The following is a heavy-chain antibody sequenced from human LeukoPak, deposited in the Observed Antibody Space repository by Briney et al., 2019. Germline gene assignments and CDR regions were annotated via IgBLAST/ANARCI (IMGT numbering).Heavy chain of an antibody. CDR1: GFTFNTYA. D-gene: IGHD2-2*02. CDR3: ARSRYCSTITCYTSPTWFDP. J-gene: IGHJ5*02. Sequence: GGSLRLSCAASGFTFNTYAMHWVRQAPGKGLEYVSGISYNGDSTYYANSVKGRFTISRDNSKNALYLQMDSLRAEDMAVYYCARSRYCSTITCYTSPTWFDPWGQGTLVTVSS. CDR2: ISYNGDST. V-gene: IGHV3-64*01.